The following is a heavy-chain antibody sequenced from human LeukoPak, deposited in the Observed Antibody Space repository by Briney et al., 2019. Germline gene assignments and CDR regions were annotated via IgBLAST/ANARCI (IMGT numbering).Heavy chain of an antibody. CDR1: GLTFSSYA. Sequence: GGSLRLSCAASGLTFSSYAMSWVRQAPGKGLEWVSAISGSGGSTYYADSVKGRFTISRDNSKNTLYLQMNSLRAEDTAVYYSAKSSSYGYNSAYWGQGTLVTVPS. CDR3: AKSSSYGYNSAY. J-gene: IGHJ4*02. CDR2: ISGSGGST. V-gene: IGHV3-23*01. D-gene: IGHD5-24*01.